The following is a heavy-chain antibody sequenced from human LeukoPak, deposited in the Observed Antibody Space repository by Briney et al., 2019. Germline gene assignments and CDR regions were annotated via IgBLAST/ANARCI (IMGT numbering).Heavy chain of an antibody. J-gene: IGHJ5*02. V-gene: IGHV1-2*02. CDR3: ARDAHDYGDYRRENWFDP. CDR2: INPNSGGT. Sequence: SVKVSCKASGYTFTGYYMHWVRQAPGQGLEWMGWINPNSGGTNYAQKFQGRVTMTRDTSISTAYMELSRLRSDDTAVYYCARDAHDYGDYRRENWFDPWGQGTLVTVSS. CDR1: GYTFTGYY. D-gene: IGHD4-17*01.